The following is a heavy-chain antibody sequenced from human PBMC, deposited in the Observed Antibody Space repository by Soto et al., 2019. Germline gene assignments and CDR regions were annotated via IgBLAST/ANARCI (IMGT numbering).Heavy chain of an antibody. Sequence: QLQLQEPGPGLVKPSETLSLTCTVSGGSISSSSYYWGWIRQPPGKGLEWIGSIYYSGSTYYNPSLKSRVTISVDTSKNQLSLKLSSVTAADTAVYYCARHLLTMIVVVINDAFDIWGQGTMVTVSS. D-gene: IGHD3-22*01. CDR1: GGSISSSSYY. CDR2: IYYSGST. CDR3: ARHLLTMIVVVINDAFDI. V-gene: IGHV4-39*01. J-gene: IGHJ3*02.